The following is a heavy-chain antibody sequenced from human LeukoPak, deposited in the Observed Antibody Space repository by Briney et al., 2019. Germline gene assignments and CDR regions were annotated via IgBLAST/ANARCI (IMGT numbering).Heavy chain of an antibody. CDR2: INSDGSST. CDR3: ARDQGLGSLSYYFDY. J-gene: IGHJ4*02. Sequence: GGSLRLSCAASGFTFSSYWVNWVRQAPGKGLVWVSRINSDGSSTSYADSVKGRFTISRDSAKNTLYLQMNSLRAEDTAVYYCARDQGLGSLSYYFDYWGQGTLVTVSS. V-gene: IGHV3-74*01. D-gene: IGHD3-10*01. CDR1: GFTFSSYW.